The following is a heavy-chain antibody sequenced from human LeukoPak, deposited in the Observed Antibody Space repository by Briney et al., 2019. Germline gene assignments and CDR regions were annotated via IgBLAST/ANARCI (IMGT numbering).Heavy chain of an antibody. D-gene: IGHD3-10*01. CDR2: ISSGSSTI. J-gene: IGHJ4*02. CDR1: GFGLSAHA. V-gene: IGHV3-48*02. CDR3: AKDLRGVDY. Sequence: GGSLRLSCAATGFGLSAHAMNWVRQAPGKGLEWISYISSGSSTIYYADPVLGRFTISKDDSKNFLYLEMNSLRDEDTAVYYCAKDLRGVDYWGQGTLVTVSS.